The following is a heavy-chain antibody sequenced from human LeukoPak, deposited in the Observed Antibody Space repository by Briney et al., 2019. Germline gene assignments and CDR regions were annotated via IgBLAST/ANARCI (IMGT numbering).Heavy chain of an antibody. CDR1: GFTFSSYW. J-gene: IGHJ4*02. D-gene: IGHD1-26*01. CDR2: IKEDGCEE. CDR3: AREWEQFHN. V-gene: IGHV3-7*01. Sequence: PGGSLRLSCPASGFTFSSYWMSWVRQAPGKGLDWVASIKEDGCEEYYVDPGKGRFTISRDNAKNSLYLQMNSLRVEDRAVYYCAREWEQFHNWGQGDLVTVSS.